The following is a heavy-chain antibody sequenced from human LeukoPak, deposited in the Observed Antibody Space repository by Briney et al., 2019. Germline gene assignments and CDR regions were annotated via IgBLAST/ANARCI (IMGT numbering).Heavy chain of an antibody. V-gene: IGHV3-23*01. CDR1: GFTFSSYA. J-gene: IGHJ3*02. CDR3: AKDPHSSSWYRLAFDI. D-gene: IGHD6-13*01. CDR2: ISGSGGST. Sequence: GGSLRLSCAASGFTFSSYAMSWVRQAPGKGLECVSAISGSGGSTYYADSVKGRFTISRDNSKNTLYLQMNSLRAEDTAVYYCAKDPHSSSWYRLAFDIWGQGTMVTVSS.